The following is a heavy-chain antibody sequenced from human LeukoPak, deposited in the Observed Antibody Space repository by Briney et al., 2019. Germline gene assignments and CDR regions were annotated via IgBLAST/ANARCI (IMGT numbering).Heavy chain of an antibody. Sequence: GGSLRLSCAASGFTFSSYAMTWVRQAPGKGLEWVSAFSATDGSAQYAESVKGRFTISRDNSKNRLYLQMNSLRAEDTAVYYCANARIAAAGTVAFDVWGQGTMVIVSS. CDR2: FSATDGSA. V-gene: IGHV3-23*01. D-gene: IGHD6-13*01. CDR3: ANARIAAAGTVAFDV. J-gene: IGHJ3*01. CDR1: GFTFSSYA.